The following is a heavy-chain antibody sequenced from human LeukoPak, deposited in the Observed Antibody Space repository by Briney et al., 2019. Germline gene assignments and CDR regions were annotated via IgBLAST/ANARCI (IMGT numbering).Heavy chain of an antibody. CDR1: GGTFSIYA. CDR2: IIPIFGTA. D-gene: IGHD3-3*01. J-gene: IGHJ5*02. V-gene: IGHV1-69*05. CDR3: ARESSTRETHERGYDFWSGYYVDRRLRWFDP. Sequence: AASVNVSCKASGGTFSIYAISWVRQAPGQGLEWMGGIIPIFGTANYAQKFQGRVTITTDESTSTAYMELSSLRSEDTAVYYCARESSTRETHERGYDFWSGYYVDRRLRWFDPWGQGTLVTVSS.